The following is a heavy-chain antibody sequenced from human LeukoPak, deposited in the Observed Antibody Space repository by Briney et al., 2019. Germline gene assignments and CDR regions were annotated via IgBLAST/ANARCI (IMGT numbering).Heavy chain of an antibody. Sequence: SETLSLTCTVSGGSISSYYWSWIRQPPGKGLEWIGYIYYSGSTNYNPSLKSRVTISVDTSKNQFSLKLSSVTAADTAVYYCARVRSYCSSTSCYPSISDAFDIWGQGTMVTVSS. J-gene: IGHJ3*02. CDR2: IYYSGST. V-gene: IGHV4-59*01. D-gene: IGHD2-2*01. CDR3: ARVRSYCSSTSCYPSISDAFDI. CDR1: GGSISSYY.